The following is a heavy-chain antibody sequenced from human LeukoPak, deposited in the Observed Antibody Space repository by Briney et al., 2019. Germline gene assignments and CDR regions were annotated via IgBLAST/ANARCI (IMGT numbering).Heavy chain of an antibody. CDR2: IRYDGSNK. J-gene: IGHJ4*02. V-gene: IGHV3-30*02. D-gene: IGHD3-3*01. CDR1: GFTFRSYG. CDR3: ANHDFWSGYYSY. Sequence: GGSLRLSCAASGFTFRSYGMHWVRQAPGKGLEWVAFIRYDGSNKYYADSVKGRFTISRDNSKNTLYLQMNSLRAEDTAVYYCANHDFWSGYYSYWGQGTLVTVSS.